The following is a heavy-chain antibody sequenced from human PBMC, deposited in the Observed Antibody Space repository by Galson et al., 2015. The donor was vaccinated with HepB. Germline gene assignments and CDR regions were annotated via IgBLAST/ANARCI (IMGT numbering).Heavy chain of an antibody. CDR3: AREYSSSPHFDY. V-gene: IGHV1-2*06. J-gene: IGHJ4*02. D-gene: IGHD6-6*01. CDR1: GYTFDGYH. Sequence: SVKVSCKASGYTFDGYHMHWVRQAPGQGLEWMGRINPHSGGTDYAQKFQGRVTMTRDTSISTAYMEVRGLNSDDTAVYYCAREYSSSPHFDYWGQGTLVTVPS. CDR2: INPHSGGT.